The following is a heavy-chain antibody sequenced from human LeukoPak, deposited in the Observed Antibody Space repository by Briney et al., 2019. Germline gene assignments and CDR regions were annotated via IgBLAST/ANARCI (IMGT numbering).Heavy chain of an antibody. CDR2: INPNSGGT. CDR3: AISSDWDFYFDY. J-gene: IGHJ4*02. CDR1: GYIFTGYY. Sequence: ASVKVSCKASGYIFTGYYMHWVRQAPGQGLEWMGWINPNSGGTNYAQKFQGRVTMTRDTSLSTAYMEVSRLRSDDTAIYCCAISSDWDFYFDYWGQGTLVTVSS. D-gene: IGHD3/OR15-3a*01. V-gene: IGHV1-2*02.